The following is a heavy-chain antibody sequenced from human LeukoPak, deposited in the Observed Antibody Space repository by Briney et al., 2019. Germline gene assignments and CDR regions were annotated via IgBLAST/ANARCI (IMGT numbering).Heavy chain of an antibody. Sequence: SETLSLTCAVYGGSFSGYYWSWIRQPPGKGLEWIGEINHSGSTNYNPSLKSRVTISVDTSKNQFSLKLSSVTAADTAVYYCARDLSSSPKESAFDIWGQGTMVTVSS. J-gene: IGHJ3*02. CDR2: INHSGST. CDR1: GGSFSGYY. D-gene: IGHD6-6*01. CDR3: ARDLSSSPKESAFDI. V-gene: IGHV4-34*01.